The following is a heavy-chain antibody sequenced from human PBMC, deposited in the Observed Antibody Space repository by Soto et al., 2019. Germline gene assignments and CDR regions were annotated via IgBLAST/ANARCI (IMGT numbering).Heavy chain of an antibody. J-gene: IGHJ4*02. CDR3: ARDFSYSSSWTDY. CDR2: IWYDGSNK. V-gene: IGHV3-33*01. D-gene: IGHD6-13*01. CDR1: GFTFSSYG. Sequence: QVQLVESGGGVVQPGRSLRLSCAASGFTFSSYGMHWVRQAPGKGLEWVAVIWYDGSNKYYADSVKGRFTISRDNSKNTLYLQMNSLRAEDTAVYYCARDFSYSSSWTDYWGQGTLVTVSS.